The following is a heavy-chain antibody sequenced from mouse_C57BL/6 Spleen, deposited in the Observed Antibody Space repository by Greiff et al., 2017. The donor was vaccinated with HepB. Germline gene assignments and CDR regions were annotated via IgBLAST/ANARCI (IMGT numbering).Heavy chain of an antibody. Sequence: VQLQQSGAELARPGASVKLSCKASGYTFTSYGISWVKQRTGQGLEWIGEIYPRSGNTYYNEKFKGKATLTADKSSSTAYMELRSLTCEDSAVYFCARIYDDYDGGFAYWGQGTLLTVSS. CDR1: GYTFTSYG. J-gene: IGHJ3*01. D-gene: IGHD2-4*01. V-gene: IGHV1-81*01. CDR3: ARIYDDYDGGFAY. CDR2: IYPRSGNT.